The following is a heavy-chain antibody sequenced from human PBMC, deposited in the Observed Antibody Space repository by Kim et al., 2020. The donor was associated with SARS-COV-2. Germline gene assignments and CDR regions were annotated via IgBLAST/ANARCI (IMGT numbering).Heavy chain of an antibody. D-gene: IGHD6-19*01. CDR2: IYYSGST. CDR3: ARNSGWSPYYYAMDV. V-gene: IGHV4-39*07. Sequence: SETLSLTCTVSGGSISSSSYYWGWIRQPPGKGLEWIGSIYYSGSTYYNPSLKSRVTISVDTSKNQFSLKLSSVTAADTAVYYCARNSGWSPYYYAMDVWG. CDR1: GGSISSSSYY. J-gene: IGHJ6*01.